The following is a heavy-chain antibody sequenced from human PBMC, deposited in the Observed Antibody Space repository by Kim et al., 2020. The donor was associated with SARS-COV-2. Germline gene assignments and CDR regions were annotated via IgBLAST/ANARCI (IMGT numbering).Heavy chain of an antibody. CDR1: GFALSNHW. CDR2: LRYEGSVR. CDR3: ARSISDIESAHIAFYF. J-gene: IGHJ1*01. V-gene: IGHV3-7*03. Sequence: GGSLRLSCEASGFALSNHWMSWVRQAPGKGLEWVSSLRYEGSVRFYADSVRGRFTISRDTAQNSLFLHMANLGADDSAVYYCARSISDIESAHIAFYF. D-gene: IGHD5-12*01.